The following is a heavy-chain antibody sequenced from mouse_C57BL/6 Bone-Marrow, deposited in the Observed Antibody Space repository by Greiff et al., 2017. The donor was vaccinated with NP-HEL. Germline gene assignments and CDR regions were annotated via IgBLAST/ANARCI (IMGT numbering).Heavy chain of an antibody. D-gene: IGHD5-1*01. CDR3: ARLESTAY. CDR2: INPNNGGT. J-gene: IGHJ3*01. CDR1: GYTFTDYN. Sequence: VQLQQSGPELVKPGASVKIPCKASGYTFTDYNMDWVKQSHGKSLEWIGDINPNNGGTIYNQKFKGKATLTVDKSSSTAYMGLRSLTSEDTAVYYCARLESTAYWGQGTLVTVSA. V-gene: IGHV1-18*01.